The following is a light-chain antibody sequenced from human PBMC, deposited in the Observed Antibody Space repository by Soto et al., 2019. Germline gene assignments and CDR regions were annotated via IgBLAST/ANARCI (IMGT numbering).Light chain of an antibody. CDR3: QREGSLTLT. CDR1: QSVSSSY. J-gene: IGKJ4*01. CDR2: GAS. Sequence: EIVLTQSPGTLSLSPGERATLSCRASQSVSSSYLAWYQQKPGQAPRLLIYGASSRATGMPDRFSGSGSGTHFNITINRLEPEDFAVYFCQREGSLTLTFGIGTKVQIK. V-gene: IGKV3-20*01.